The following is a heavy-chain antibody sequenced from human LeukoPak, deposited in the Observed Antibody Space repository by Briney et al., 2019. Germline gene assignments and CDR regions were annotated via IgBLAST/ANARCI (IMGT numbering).Heavy chain of an antibody. CDR2: ISGGGST. CDR1: GFTFNSYA. CDR3: ADPASTDY. J-gene: IGHJ4*02. Sequence: PGGSLRLSCAASGFTFNSYAMTWVRQAPGKGLEWVSGISGGGSTYYTDSVKGRFTISRDNSKNTLYLQMNSLRAEDTAIYYCADPASTDYWGQGTLVTVSS. V-gene: IGHV3-23*01. D-gene: IGHD2-2*01.